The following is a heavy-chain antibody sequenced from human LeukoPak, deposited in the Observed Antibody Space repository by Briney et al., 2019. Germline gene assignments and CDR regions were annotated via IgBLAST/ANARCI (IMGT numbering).Heavy chain of an antibody. CDR1: GGSISSSNW. V-gene: IGHV4-4*02. D-gene: IGHD6-19*01. CDR2: IYHSGST. Sequence: PSETLSLTCAVSGGSISSSNWWSRVRQPPGKGLEWIGEIYHSGSTNYNPSLKSRVTISVDKSKNQFSLKLSSVTAADTAVYYCARVSSGWAGYMDVWGQGTTVTVSS. J-gene: IGHJ6*02. CDR3: ARVSSGWAGYMDV.